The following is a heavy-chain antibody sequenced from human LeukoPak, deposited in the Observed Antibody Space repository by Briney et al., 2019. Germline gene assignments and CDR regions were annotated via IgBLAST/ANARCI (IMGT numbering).Heavy chain of an antibody. Sequence: PGGSLRLSCAASGFTFDDYAMHWVRQAPGKGLEWVSGISWNSGSIGYADSVKGRFTISRDNAKNSLYLQMNSLRAEDTALYYCARDIGIEITMEAFDIWGQGTMVTVSS. J-gene: IGHJ3*02. D-gene: IGHD3-10*01. CDR1: GFTFDDYA. CDR2: ISWNSGSI. V-gene: IGHV3-9*01. CDR3: ARDIGIEITMEAFDI.